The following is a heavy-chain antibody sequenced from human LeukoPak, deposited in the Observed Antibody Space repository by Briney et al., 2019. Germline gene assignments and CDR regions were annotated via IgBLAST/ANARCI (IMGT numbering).Heavy chain of an antibody. J-gene: IGHJ3*02. V-gene: IGHV4-4*02. CDR3: ARGPYSYDSSGAFDI. Sequence: PSGTLSLTCAVSGGSISSSNWWSCVRQPPGKGLEWIGEIYHSGSTNYNPSLKSRVTISVDKSKNQFSLKLSSVTAADTAVYFCARGPYSYDSSGAFDIWGQGTMVTVSS. CDR1: GGSISSSNW. D-gene: IGHD3-22*01. CDR2: IYHSGST.